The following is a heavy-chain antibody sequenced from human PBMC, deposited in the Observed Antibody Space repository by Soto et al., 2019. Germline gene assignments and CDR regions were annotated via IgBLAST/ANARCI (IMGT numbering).Heavy chain of an antibody. CDR1: GFTFSDYY. J-gene: IGHJ6*02. CDR2: ISSSGSTI. CDR3: ARGSYDGIAARRNGMDV. V-gene: IGHV3-11*01. D-gene: IGHD6-6*01. Sequence: QVQLVESGGGLVKPGGSLRLSCAASGFTFSDYYMSWIRQAPGKGLEWVSYISSSGSTIYYADSVKGRFTISRDNTKNSLYLQMSSLRAEDTAVYYCARGSYDGIAARRNGMDVWGQGTTVTVSS.